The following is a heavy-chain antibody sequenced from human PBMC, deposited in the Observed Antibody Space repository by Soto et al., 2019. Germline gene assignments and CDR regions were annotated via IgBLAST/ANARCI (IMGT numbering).Heavy chain of an antibody. V-gene: IGHV1-18*01. CDR2: ISAYNDNT. Sequence: QVQLVQSGAEVKKPGASVKVSCKASGYTFINYGINWVRLAPGQGLEWMGWISAYNDNTFYAQKFQGRVTMTTDTSTSKAYMELRSLRSDDTAVYYCARDGYYESSGYYYDWYFDLWGRGTLVTVSS. CDR3: ARDGYYESSGYYYDWYFDL. D-gene: IGHD3-22*01. J-gene: IGHJ2*01. CDR1: GYTFINYG.